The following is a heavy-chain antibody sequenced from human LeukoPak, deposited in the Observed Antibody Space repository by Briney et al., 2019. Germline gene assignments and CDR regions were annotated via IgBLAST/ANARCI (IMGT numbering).Heavy chain of an antibody. CDR1: GFTFSSYG. D-gene: IGHD3-3*01. J-gene: IGHJ4*02. CDR2: IWYDGSNK. CDR3: ARDRGHDFWSSMRYFDY. Sequence: PGRSLRLSCAASGFTFSSYGMHWVRQAPGKGLEWVAVIWYDGSNKYYADSVKGRFTISRDNSKNTLYLQMNSLRAEDTAVYYCARDRGHDFWSSMRYFDYWGQGTLVTVSS. V-gene: IGHV3-33*01.